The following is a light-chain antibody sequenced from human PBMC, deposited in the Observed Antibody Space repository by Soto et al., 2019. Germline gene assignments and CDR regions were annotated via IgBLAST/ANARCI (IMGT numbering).Light chain of an antibody. V-gene: IGLV2-14*03. J-gene: IGLJ1*01. CDR1: SSDVGGYNF. CDR2: DVS. Sequence: QSVLTQPASVSGSPGQSITISCTGTSSDVGGYNFVSWYQHHPGKAPKLMIYDVSNRPSGVSNRFSGSKSGNTASLTISGLQAEDEADYYCSSYASSSTPLDVFGTGTKLTVL. CDR3: SSYASSSTPLDV.